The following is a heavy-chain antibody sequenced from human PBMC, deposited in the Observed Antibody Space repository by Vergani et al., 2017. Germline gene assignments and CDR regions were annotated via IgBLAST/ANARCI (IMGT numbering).Heavy chain of an antibody. CDR3: ARVEFYGEYFDY. CDR2: INPNSGGT. V-gene: IGHV1-2*02. CDR1: GYTFTGYY. D-gene: IGHD4-17*01. Sequence: QVQLVQSGAEVKKPGASVKVSCKASGYTFTGYYMHWVRQAPGQGLEWMGWINPNSGGTNYAQKFQGRVTMTRNASISTAYMELSSLRSEDTAVYYCARVEFYGEYFDYWGQGTLVTVSS. J-gene: IGHJ4*02.